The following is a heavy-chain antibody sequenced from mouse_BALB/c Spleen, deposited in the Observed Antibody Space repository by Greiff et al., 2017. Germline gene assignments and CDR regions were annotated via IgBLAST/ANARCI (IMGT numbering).Heavy chain of an antibody. CDR2: IRLKSNNYAT. J-gene: IGHJ4*01. Sequence: EVKLMESGGGLVQPGGSMKLSCVASGFTFSNYWMNWVRQSPEKGLEWVAEIRLKSNNYATHYAESVKGRFTISRDDSKSSVYLQMNNLRAEDTGIYYCTPPYYYAMDYWGQGTSVTVSS. CDR3: TPPYYYAMDY. V-gene: IGHV6-6*02. CDR1: GFTFSNYW.